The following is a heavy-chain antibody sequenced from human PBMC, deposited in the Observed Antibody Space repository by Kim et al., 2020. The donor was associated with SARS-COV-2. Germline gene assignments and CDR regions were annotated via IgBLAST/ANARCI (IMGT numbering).Heavy chain of an antibody. J-gene: IGHJ4*02. CDR3: ARSWGGSYYGGDY. V-gene: IGHV3-30*01. Sequence: YVDSVKGRFTISRDNSKNTLYLQMNSLRAEDTAVYYCARSWGGSYYGGDYWGQGTLVTVSS. D-gene: IGHD1-26*01.